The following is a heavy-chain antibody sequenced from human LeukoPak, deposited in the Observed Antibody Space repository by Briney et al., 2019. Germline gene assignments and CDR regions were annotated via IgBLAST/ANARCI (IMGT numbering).Heavy chain of an antibody. J-gene: IGHJ6*03. CDR3: ARERSGWDQYYYYYMDV. D-gene: IGHD6-19*01. Sequence: ASVKVSCKASGYTFTSYYMHWVRQAPGQGLEWMGIINPSGGSTSCAQKFQGRVTMTRDTSTSTLYMELSSLRSEDTAVYYCARERSGWDQYYYYYMDVWGKGTTVTVSS. V-gene: IGHV1-46*01. CDR2: INPSGGST. CDR1: GYTFTSYY.